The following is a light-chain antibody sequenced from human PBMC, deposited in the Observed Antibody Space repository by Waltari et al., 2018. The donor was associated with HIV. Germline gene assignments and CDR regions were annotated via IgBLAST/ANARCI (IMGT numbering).Light chain of an antibody. CDR1: NSNIGGKD. CDR3: AAWDDTLSSYV. CDR2: RTN. V-gene: IGLV1-47*01. Sequence: QSVLTQPPSASGTPGQRVTISCSGSNSNIGGKDVYWFQHLPGTAPKLLIYRTNRRGSGVPDRFFGSKSGTSASLAISGLRSDDEADYYCAAWDDTLSSYVFGTGTTVTV. J-gene: IGLJ1*01.